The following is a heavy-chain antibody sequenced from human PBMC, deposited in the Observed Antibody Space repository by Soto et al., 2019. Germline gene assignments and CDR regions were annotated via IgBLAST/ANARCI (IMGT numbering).Heavy chain of an antibody. CDR1: GGSISSGDYY. CDR3: ARDLTIFGRYGMDV. CDR2: IYYSGST. V-gene: IGHV4-30-4*01. J-gene: IGHJ6*02. Sequence: QVQLQESGPGLVKPSQTLSLTCTVSGGSISSGDYYWSWIRQPPGKGLEWIGYIYYSGSTYYNPSLXRXVSXSVDTSKNRFSLKLRSVTAADTAVYYCARDLTIFGRYGMDVWGQGTTVTVSS. D-gene: IGHD3-3*01.